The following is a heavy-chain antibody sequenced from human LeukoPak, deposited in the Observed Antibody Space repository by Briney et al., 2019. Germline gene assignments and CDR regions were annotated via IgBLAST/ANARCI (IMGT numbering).Heavy chain of an antibody. Sequence: GGSLRLSCAASGFTFSDAWMNWVRQAPGKGLEWVGRIKSKTDGGTTDYDATVKGGFTISRDDSKNTLYLQMNSLKSEDTALYYCTTDPPPNYYYDSSGYYILNSLGYWGQGTLVTVSS. CDR1: GFTFSDAW. D-gene: IGHD3-22*01. J-gene: IGHJ4*02. CDR2: IKSKTDGGTT. V-gene: IGHV3-15*01. CDR3: TTDPPPNYYYDSSGYYILNSLGY.